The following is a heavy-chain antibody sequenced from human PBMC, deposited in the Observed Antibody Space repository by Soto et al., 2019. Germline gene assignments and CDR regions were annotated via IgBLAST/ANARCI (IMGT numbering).Heavy chain of an antibody. V-gene: IGHV1-69*13. D-gene: IGHD3-22*01. CDR3: ARGYYDSSGQYYFDY. CDR2: IIPIFGTA. J-gene: IGHJ4*02. CDR1: GGTFSSYA. Sequence: GASVKVSCKASGGTFSSYAISWVRQAPGQGLEWMGGIIPIFGTANYAQKFQGRVTITADESTSTAYMELSSLRSEDTAVYYCARGYYDSSGQYYFDYWGQGTLVTVSS.